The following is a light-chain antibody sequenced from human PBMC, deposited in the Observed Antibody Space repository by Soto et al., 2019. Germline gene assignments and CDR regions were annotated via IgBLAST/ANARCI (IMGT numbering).Light chain of an antibody. Sequence: QSALTQPASVSGSPGQSITISCTGTSSDVGAYNYVSWYQQHPGKAPKLMIFEVNNRPSGVSNRFSGSKSGNTASLAISGLQAEDEADYYCSSYTSSSTLVFGGGTKGPS. J-gene: IGLJ2*01. CDR3: SSYTSSSTLV. CDR1: SSDVGAYNY. V-gene: IGLV2-14*01. CDR2: EVN.